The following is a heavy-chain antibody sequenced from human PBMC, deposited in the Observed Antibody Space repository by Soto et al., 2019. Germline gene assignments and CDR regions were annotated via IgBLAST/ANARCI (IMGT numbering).Heavy chain of an antibody. J-gene: IGHJ6*02. D-gene: IGHD3-9*01. CDR3: ARDPFYDILTGDYYYYGMDV. CDR2: ISSSSSYI. CDR1: GFTFSSYS. V-gene: IGHV3-21*01. Sequence: EVQLVESGGGLVKPGGSLRLSCAASGFTFSSYSMNWVRQAPGKGLEWVSSISSSSSYIYYADSVKGRFTISRDNAKNSLYLQMNSLRAEETAVYYCARDPFYDILTGDYYYYGMDVWGQGTTVTVSS.